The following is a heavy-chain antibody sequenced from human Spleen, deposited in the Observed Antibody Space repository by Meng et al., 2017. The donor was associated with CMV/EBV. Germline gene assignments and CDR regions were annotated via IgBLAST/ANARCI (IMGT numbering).Heavy chain of an antibody. CDR3: ASSSNSAWTPY. J-gene: IGHJ4*02. V-gene: IGHV4-30-4*08. D-gene: IGHD2-2*01. CDR2: IYYSGST. Sequence: SETLSLTCTVSGGSISSGDYYWSWIRQPPGKGLEWIGYIYYSGSTYYNPSLKSRLTISIDTSKNQFSLKLSSVTAADTAVYYCASSSNSAWTPYWGQGTLVTVSS. CDR1: GGSISSGDYY.